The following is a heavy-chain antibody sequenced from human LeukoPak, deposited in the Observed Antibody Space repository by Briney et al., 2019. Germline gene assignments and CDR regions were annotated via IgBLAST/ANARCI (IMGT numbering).Heavy chain of an antibody. CDR1: GYTFSSYV. CDR2: ISGYNGNT. J-gene: IGHJ4*02. V-gene: IGHV1-18*01. Sequence: ASVKVSCKASGYTFSSYVISWVRQAPGQGLEWMGLISGYNGNTNYAQKLQGRVSMTTDPSTTTAYMELRSLTSDDTALYYCARSSLGTITAGPFDYWGQGTLVTVSS. CDR3: ARSSLGTITAGPFDY. D-gene: IGHD5-12*01.